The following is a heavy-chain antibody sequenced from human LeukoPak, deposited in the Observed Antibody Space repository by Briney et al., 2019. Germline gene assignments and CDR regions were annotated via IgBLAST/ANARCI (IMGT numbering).Heavy chain of an antibody. CDR1: GGSFSGYT. CDR2: INHSGST. Sequence: SETLSLTCAIYGGSFSGYTWSWIRQPPGKGLEWIGEINHSGSTNYNPSLKSRVTISVDMSKNQFSLKLSSVTAADTAVYYCARGCHYYGSGRPHPYPVDVWGKGTTVTVSS. D-gene: IGHD3-10*01. CDR3: ARGCHYYGSGRPHPYPVDV. J-gene: IGHJ6*04. V-gene: IGHV4-34*01.